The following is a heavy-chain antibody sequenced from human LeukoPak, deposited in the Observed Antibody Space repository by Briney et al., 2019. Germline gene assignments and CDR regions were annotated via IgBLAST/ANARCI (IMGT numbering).Heavy chain of an antibody. J-gene: IGHJ4*02. CDR3: ACRSSGYYS. V-gene: IGHV3-30-3*01. CDR1: GFTFSSYA. D-gene: IGHD3-22*01. Sequence: PGGSLRLSCAASGFTFSSYAMHWVRQAPGKGLEWVAVISYDGSNKYYADSVKGRFTISRDNSKNTLYLQMNSLRAEDTAVYYCACRSSGYYSWGQGTLVTVSS. CDR2: ISYDGSNK.